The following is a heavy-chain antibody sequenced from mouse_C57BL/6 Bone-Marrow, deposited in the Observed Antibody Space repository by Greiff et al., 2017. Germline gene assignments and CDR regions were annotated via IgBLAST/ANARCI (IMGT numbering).Heavy chain of an antibody. CDR3: ANGIDSGSSWFDY. V-gene: IGHV1-80*01. D-gene: IGHD1-1*01. CDR1: GYAFSSYW. J-gene: IGHJ2*01. Sequence: VQLQQSGAELVKPGASVKISCKASGYAFSSYWMHWVKQRPGQGLEWIGRIYPGAGDTNYNEKFKGKATLTADKSSSTAYMQLSSLTSEDSAVFCCANGIDSGSSWFDYWGQGTTVTVSS. CDR2: IYPGAGDT.